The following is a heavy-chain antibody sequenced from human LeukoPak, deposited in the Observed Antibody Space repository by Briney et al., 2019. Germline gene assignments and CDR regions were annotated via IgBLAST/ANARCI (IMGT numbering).Heavy chain of an antibody. J-gene: IGHJ4*02. D-gene: IGHD5-18*01. CDR1: GFTFSSYE. CDR2: ISSSGSTI. V-gene: IGHV3-48*03. Sequence: GGSLRLSCAASGFTFSSYEMNWVRQAPGKGLEWVSYISSSGSTIYYADSVKGRFTISRDKAKNSLYLQMNSLRAEDTAVYYCARDPGYSYGHNFDYWGQGTLVTVSS. CDR3: ARDPGYSYGHNFDY.